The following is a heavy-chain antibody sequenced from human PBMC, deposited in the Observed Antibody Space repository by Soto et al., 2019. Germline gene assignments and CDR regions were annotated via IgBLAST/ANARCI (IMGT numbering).Heavy chain of an antibody. CDR2: IYYSGST. CDR3: LMGVDGDYADDAFDI. Sequence: QVQLQESGPGLVKPSQTLSLTCTVSGGSISSGDYYWSWIRQPPGKGLEWIGYIYYSGSTYYNPSLKSRVTISVDTSKNQFALKLSSVTAADTAVYYCLMGVDGDYADDAFDIWGQGTMVTVSS. V-gene: IGHV4-30-4*01. D-gene: IGHD4-17*01. CDR1: GGSISSGDYY. J-gene: IGHJ3*02.